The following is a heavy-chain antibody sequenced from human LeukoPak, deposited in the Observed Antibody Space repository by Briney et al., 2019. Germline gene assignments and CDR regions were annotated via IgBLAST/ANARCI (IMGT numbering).Heavy chain of an antibody. CDR2: MNPNSGNT. Sequence: VASVKVSCKASGYTFTSYDINWVRQATGQGLEWMGWMNPNSGNTGYAQKFQGRVTMTRNTSISTAYMELSRLRSDDTAVYYCRVGKEDIVVVPAASSPEGQEAAPYYFDYWGQGTLVTVSS. V-gene: IGHV1-8*01. J-gene: IGHJ4*02. D-gene: IGHD2-2*01. CDR3: RVGKEDIVVVPAASSPEGQEAAPYYFDY. CDR1: GYTFTSYD.